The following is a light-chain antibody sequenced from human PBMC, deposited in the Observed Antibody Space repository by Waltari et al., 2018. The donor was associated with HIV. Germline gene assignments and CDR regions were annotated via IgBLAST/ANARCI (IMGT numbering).Light chain of an antibody. CDR3: CSYAGSSTFVV. V-gene: IGLV2-23*03. J-gene: IGLJ2*01. CDR1: SSSVGRYNL. Sequence: QSALTQPASVSGAPGQSILISCTGTSSSVGRYNLVSWYQQHPGKAPKLMIDEGSKRPSGVSNRFSGSKSGNTASLTISGLQAEDEADYYCCSYAGSSTFVVFGGGTKLTV. CDR2: EGS.